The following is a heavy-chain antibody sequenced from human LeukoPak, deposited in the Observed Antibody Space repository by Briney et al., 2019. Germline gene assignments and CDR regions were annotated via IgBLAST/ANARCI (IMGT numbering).Heavy chain of an antibody. D-gene: IGHD6-13*01. CDR1: GFTFSSYG. V-gene: IGHV3-33*01. J-gene: IGHJ4*02. CDR3: ARDRSSYFDY. Sequence: PGGSLRLSCAASGFTFSSYGMHWVRQAPGEGLEWVAVIWYDGSNKYYADSVKGRFTISRDNSKNTLYLQMNSLRAEDTAVYYCARDRSSYFDYWGQGTLVTVSS. CDR2: IWYDGSNK.